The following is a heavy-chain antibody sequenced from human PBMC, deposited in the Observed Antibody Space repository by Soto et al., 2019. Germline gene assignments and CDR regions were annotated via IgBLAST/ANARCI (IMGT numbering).Heavy chain of an antibody. V-gene: IGHV1-69*01. CDR1: GG. D-gene: IGHD2-21*02. CDR3: AKRAYCGGDCFAFDV. Sequence: QVQLVQSGAEVQKPGSSVRVSCKASGGINCVRQAPGHGLEWMGGFMPLFGTADYAQRFQGRVTITADELTTTSYMELRSLRSEDTAVYYCAKRAYCGGDCFAFDVWGQGTSVTVSS. J-gene: IGHJ3*01. CDR2: FMPLFGTA.